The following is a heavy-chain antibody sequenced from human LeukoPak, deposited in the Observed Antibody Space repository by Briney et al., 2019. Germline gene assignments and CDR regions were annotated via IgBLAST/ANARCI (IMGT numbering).Heavy chain of an antibody. CDR2: INHSGST. V-gene: IGHV4-34*01. D-gene: IGHD3/OR15-3a*01. J-gene: IGHJ6*03. CDR3: ARGGLAGYMDV. CDR1: GGSFSGYY. Sequence: SETLSLTRAVYGGSFSGYYWSWIRQPPGKGLEWIGEINHSGSTNYNPSLKSRVTISVDTSKNQFSLKLSSVTAADTAVYYCARGGLAGYMDVWGKGTTVTVSS.